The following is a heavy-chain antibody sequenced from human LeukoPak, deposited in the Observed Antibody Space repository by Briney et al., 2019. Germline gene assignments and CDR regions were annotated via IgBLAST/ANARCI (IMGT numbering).Heavy chain of an antibody. V-gene: IGHV3-23*01. J-gene: IGHJ4*02. Sequence: PGGSLRLSCGASGFTFSSYAMSWVRQAPGKGLEWVSVISGSGGSTSYADSVKGRFTISRDNSMNTLYLQMNSLRAEDTAVYYCAKDDRIQTRRYSHNYWGQGTLVTVSS. CDR1: GFTFSSYA. CDR3: AKDDRIQTRRYSHNY. CDR2: ISGSGGST. D-gene: IGHD5-18*01.